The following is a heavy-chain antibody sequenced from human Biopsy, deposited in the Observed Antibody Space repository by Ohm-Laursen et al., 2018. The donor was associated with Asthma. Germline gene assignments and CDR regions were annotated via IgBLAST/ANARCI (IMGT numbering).Heavy chain of an antibody. J-gene: IGHJ3*02. D-gene: IGHD1-1*01. CDR3: AKESGSNYAFDI. Sequence: SLRLSCAASGFSFNSYGMHWVRQAPSKGLEWVAVISYDGSNKYYADSVKGRFTISRDNSKNTLYLQMNSLRAEDTAVYYCAKESGSNYAFDIWGQGTMVTVSS. CDR1: GFSFNSYG. CDR2: ISYDGSNK. V-gene: IGHV3-30*18.